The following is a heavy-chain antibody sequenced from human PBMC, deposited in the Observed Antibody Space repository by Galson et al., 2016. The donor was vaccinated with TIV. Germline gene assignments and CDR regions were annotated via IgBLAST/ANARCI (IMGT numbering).Heavy chain of an antibody. CDR2: IFYTGNT. J-gene: IGHJ3*02. CDR1: GGSISHYY. V-gene: IGHV4-59*01. CDR3: ARVSVGAFDI. Sequence: LSLTCTVSGGSISHYYWAWIRQTPGKGLEWIGYIFYTGNTDYNPSLKSRVAISVDTSKNQFSLKLSSVTAADTAVYYCARVSVGAFDIWGQGTMVTVSS.